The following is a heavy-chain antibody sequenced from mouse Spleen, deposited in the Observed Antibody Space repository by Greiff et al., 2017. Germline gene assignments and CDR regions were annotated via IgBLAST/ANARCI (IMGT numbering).Heavy chain of an antibody. J-gene: IGHJ2*01. CDR3: ARHDGNYLYYFDF. Sequence: EVQLVESGGGLVKPGGSLKLSCAASGFTFSSYAMSWVRQTPEKRLEWVATISSGGSYTYYPDSVKGRVTITRDNAKNTLYLQMSSLRSEDTAMYYCARHDGNYLYYFDFWGQGTTLTVSS. D-gene: IGHD2-1*01. CDR2: ISSGGSYT. V-gene: IGHV5-9-3*01. CDR1: GFTFSSYA.